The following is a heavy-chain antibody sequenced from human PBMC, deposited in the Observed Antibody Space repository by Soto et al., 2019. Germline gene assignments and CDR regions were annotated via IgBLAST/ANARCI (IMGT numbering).Heavy chain of an antibody. J-gene: IGHJ4*02. CDR1: GFSLHTGGIC. Sequence: SGPTLVNPTETLTLTCTFSGFSLHTGGICVSWIRPPPGKALEWLGLIDWADDKDYRTSLKTRLTISKDSSKNQVVLTMTNMDHVDTDTYYCARSLWVAAFSGFDFWGQGILVNVSS. CDR3: ARSLWVAAFSGFDF. CDR2: IDWADDK. V-gene: IGHV2-70*13. D-gene: IGHD2-15*01.